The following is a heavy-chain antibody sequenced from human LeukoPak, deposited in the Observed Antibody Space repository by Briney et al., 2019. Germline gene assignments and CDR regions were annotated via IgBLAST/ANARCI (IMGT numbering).Heavy chain of an antibody. V-gene: IGHV4-30-2*01. Sequence: PSQTLSLTCGVSGGSVSTIGYSWSWIRQPPGTGLEWIGYIYQSGSTSYNPSLQSRVTISIDKSKNQFSLKLSSVTAADTAVYYCARDSYYDNSGEGAFDIWGQGTMVTASS. D-gene: IGHD3-22*01. CDR2: IYQSGST. J-gene: IGHJ3*02. CDR3: ARDSYYDNSGEGAFDI. CDR1: GGSVSTIGYS.